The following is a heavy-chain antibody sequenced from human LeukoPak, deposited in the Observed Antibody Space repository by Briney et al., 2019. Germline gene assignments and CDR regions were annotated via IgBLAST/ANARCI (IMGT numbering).Heavy chain of an antibody. Sequence: ASVKVSCKASGYTFTSYYMHWVRQAPGQGLEWMGIINPSGGSTSYAQKFQGRVTMTRDTSTSTVYMELSSLKASDTAMYYCARLSLVYYFDYWGQGTLVTVSS. CDR1: GYTFTSYY. CDR3: ARLSLVYYFDY. D-gene: IGHD6-13*01. J-gene: IGHJ4*02. V-gene: IGHV1-46*01. CDR2: INPSGGST.